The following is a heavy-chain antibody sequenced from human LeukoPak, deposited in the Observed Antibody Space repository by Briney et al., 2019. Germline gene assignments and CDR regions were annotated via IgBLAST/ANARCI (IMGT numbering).Heavy chain of an antibody. CDR2: IYYSGST. CDR3: ARRIYSSGWFVFDY. J-gene: IGHJ4*02. Sequence: SETLSLTCTGSGGSISSYYWSWLRQPPGKGLEWIGYIYYSGSTNYNPSLKSRVTISVDTSKNQFSLKLSSVTAAATAVYYCARRIYSSGWFVFDYWGQGTLVTVSS. CDR1: GGSISSYY. V-gene: IGHV4-59*08. D-gene: IGHD6-19*01.